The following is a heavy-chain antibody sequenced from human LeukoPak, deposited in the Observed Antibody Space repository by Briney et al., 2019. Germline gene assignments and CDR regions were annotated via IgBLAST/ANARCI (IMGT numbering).Heavy chain of an antibody. CDR3: ARDGADCGGDCYAFDI. D-gene: IGHD2-21*02. CDR1: GGSISSGGYS. V-gene: IGHV4-30-2*01. J-gene: IGHJ3*02. CDR2: IYHSGST. Sequence: PSQTLSLTCAVSGGSISSGGYSWSWIRQPPGKGLEWIGYIYHSGSTYYNPSLKSRVTISVDRSKNQFSLKLSSVTAADTAVYYCARDGADCGGDCYAFDIWGQGTMVTVSS.